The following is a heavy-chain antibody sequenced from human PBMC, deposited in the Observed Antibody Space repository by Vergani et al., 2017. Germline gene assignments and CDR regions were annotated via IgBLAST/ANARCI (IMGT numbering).Heavy chain of an antibody. Sequence: EVQLLESGGALVQPGKSLRLSCAASGFIFSSYAMTWVRQAPGKGLEWVSSISASDGNTYYADSVKGRVTISRDKSKNTLYLQMNSLRAEDTAVYYCARVGRSAVAGTFGAFDMCGQGTMVTVSS. J-gene: IGHJ3*02. D-gene: IGHD6-19*01. CDR2: ISASDGNT. CDR3: ARVGRSAVAGTFGAFDM. CDR1: GFIFSSYA. V-gene: IGHV3-23*01.